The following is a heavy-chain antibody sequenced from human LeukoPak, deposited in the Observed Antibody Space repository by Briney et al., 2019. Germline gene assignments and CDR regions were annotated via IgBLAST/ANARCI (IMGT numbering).Heavy chain of an antibody. CDR3: AKGRAAAAGTGEFDY. D-gene: IGHD6-13*01. CDR1: GFTFSSYA. Sequence: GGSLRLSCAASGFTFSSYAMSWVRQAPGKGLEWVSAISGSGGSTYYADSVKGRFTISRDNSKNTLYLQMNSLRAKDTAVYYCAKGRAAAAGTGEFDYWGQGTLVTVSS. V-gene: IGHV3-23*01. J-gene: IGHJ4*02. CDR2: ISGSGGST.